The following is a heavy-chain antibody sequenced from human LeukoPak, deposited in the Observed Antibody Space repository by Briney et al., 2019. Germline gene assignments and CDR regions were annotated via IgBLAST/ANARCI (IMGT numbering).Heavy chain of an antibody. CDR3: ARVPHRQGDREDYYYGMDV. CDR2: ISAYNGNT. CDR1: GYTFTSYG. J-gene: IGHJ6*02. D-gene: IGHD3-16*01. Sequence: ASVKVSCKASGYTFTSYGISWVRQAPGQGLEWMGWISAYNGNTNYAQKLQGRVTMTTDTSTSTAYMELRSLRSDDTAVYYCARVPHRQGDREDYYYGMDVWGQGTTVTVSS. V-gene: IGHV1-18*01.